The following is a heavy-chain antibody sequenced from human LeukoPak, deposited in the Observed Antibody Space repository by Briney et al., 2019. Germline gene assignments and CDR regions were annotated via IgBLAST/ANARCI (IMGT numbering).Heavy chain of an antibody. CDR2: IDPNSGGT. V-gene: IGHV1-2*02. CDR1: GYTFTGYY. Sequence: ASVKVSCKASGYTFTGYYIHWVRQAPGQGLEWMGWIDPNSGGTDYAQKFQGRVTMTRGTSISTAYMDLSRLRSDDTAVYYCARVGYSSSASDYWGQGTLVTVS. J-gene: IGHJ4*02. D-gene: IGHD2-2*01. CDR3: ARVGYSSSASDY.